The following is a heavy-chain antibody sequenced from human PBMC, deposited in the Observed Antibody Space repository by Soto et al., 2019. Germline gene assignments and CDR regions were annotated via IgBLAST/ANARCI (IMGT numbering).Heavy chain of an antibody. Sequence: QVQLVQSGAEVKKPGSSVKVSCKASGGTFSSYAISWVRQAPGQGLEWMGGIIPIFGTANYAQKFQGRVTINADECTSKDYMELSSLRSEDTGVYYCVRADDSSGYSTDAFDIWGQGTMVTVSS. CDR2: IIPIFGTA. CDR1: GGTFSSYA. CDR3: VRADDSSGYSTDAFDI. D-gene: IGHD3-22*01. V-gene: IGHV1-69*01. J-gene: IGHJ3*02.